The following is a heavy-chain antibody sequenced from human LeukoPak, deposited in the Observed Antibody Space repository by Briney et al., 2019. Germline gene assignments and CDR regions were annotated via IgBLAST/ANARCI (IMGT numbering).Heavy chain of an antibody. D-gene: IGHD3-22*01. J-gene: IGHJ4*02. CDR3: ARVSRDDSLDY. CDR1: GYTFTSYG. V-gene: IGHV1-18*01. Sequence: ASVKVSCKASGYTFTSYGISWVRQAPGQGLEWMGWIGAYNGNTNYAQKLQGRVTMTTDTSTCTAYMELRSLRSDDTAVYYCARVSRDDSLDYWGQGTLVTVSS. CDR2: IGAYNGNT.